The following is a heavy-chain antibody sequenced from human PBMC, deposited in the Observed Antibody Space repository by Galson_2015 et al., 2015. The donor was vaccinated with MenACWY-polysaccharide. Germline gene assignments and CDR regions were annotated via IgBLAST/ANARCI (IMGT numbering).Heavy chain of an antibody. V-gene: IGHV6-1*01. D-gene: IGHD3-22*01. CDR1: GDSVSTNSGA. CDR3: VRDNTYYYDY. J-gene: IGHJ4*02. Sequence: CAISGDSVSTNSGAWNWIRQSPSRGLEWLGRTYYRSKWYNDYAVSLKGRIALNPDTSKNQFSLQLNSVTPEDTAVYYCVRDNTYYYDYWGQGSLVTVSS. CDR2: TYYRSKWYN.